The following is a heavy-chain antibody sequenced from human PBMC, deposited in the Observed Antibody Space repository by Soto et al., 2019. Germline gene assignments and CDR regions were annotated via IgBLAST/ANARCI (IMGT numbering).Heavy chain of an antibody. J-gene: IGHJ4*02. CDR1: GYPFTFYA. D-gene: IGHD6-19*01. CDR3: ARDMFGWSNAPPFEV. Sequence: QVQLVQSGAEVKNPGASVKVSCKASGYPFTFYAIYWLRQAPGQRPEWMGWINAGNGHTKYSQKFQGRVSITTDTSATTVYMDLSSLRSEDTAVYYCARDMFGWSNAPPFEVWGQGTLVTVSS. V-gene: IGHV1-3*01. CDR2: INAGNGHT.